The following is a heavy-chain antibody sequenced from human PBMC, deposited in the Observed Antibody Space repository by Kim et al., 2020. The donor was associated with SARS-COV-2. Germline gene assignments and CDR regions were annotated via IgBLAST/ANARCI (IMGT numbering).Heavy chain of an antibody. D-gene: IGHD5-12*01. V-gene: IGHV1-69*13. J-gene: IGHJ4*02. CDR2: IIPIFGTA. CDR3: ARIDLARRDGYKNQFDY. Sequence: SVKVSCKASGGTFSSYAISWVRQAPAQGLEWMGGIIPIFGTANYAQKFQGRVTIIADESTSTAYMELSSLRPEDTAGHYCARIDLARRDGYKNQFDYWGQGTLVTVSS. CDR1: GGTFSSYA.